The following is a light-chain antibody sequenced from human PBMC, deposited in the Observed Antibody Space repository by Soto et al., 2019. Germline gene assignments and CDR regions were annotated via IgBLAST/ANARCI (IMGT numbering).Light chain of an antibody. CDR3: RSYTSSRSGAM. V-gene: IGLV2-14*01. CDR2: EVS. Sequence: QSALTQPASVSGAPGQTITISCTGTSCNIGGYKDVSWYQQHPGKAPKLIIFEVSNRPSGVSNRFSGSKSGTSASLTISGLQADDEADYYCRSYTSSRSGAMFGGGTQLTVL. J-gene: IGLJ3*02. CDR1: SCNIGGYKD.